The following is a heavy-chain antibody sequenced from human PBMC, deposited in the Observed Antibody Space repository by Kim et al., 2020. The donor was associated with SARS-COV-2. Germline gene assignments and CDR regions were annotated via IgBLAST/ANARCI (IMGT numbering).Heavy chain of an antibody. Sequence: GGSLRLSCAVSGFTFSDYGMHWIRQAPGKRLEWVAVIWYDGRTTYYADSVKGRFTISRDNSENALYLQMDILTVEDTATYYCARSRSGNSNWSDPWGQGTLVTVSS. CDR1: GFTFSDYG. J-gene: IGHJ5*02. V-gene: IGHV3-33*01. CDR2: IWYDGRTT. D-gene: IGHD3-3*01. CDR3: ARSRSGNSNWSDP.